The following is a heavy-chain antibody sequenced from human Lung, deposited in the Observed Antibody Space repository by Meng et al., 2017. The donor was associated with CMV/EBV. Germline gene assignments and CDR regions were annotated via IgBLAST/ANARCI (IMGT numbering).Heavy chain of an antibody. D-gene: IGHD4-23*01. CDR1: GYTFTNYY. Sequence: QVQLVQSGAEVKKPGASVKVSCKASGYTFTNYYMHWVRQAPGQGLEWMGVINPSGGSTNYAQKFQGRLTMTRDTSTSTVYMELSSLRSEDTAVYHCARGDGGNGSDYWGQGTLVTVSS. V-gene: IGHV1-46*01. J-gene: IGHJ4*02. CDR3: ARGDGGNGSDY. CDR2: INPSGGST.